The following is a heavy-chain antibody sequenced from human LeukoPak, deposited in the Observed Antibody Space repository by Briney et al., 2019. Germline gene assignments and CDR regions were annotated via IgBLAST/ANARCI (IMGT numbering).Heavy chain of an antibody. CDR3: VRGVGGMSFFDN. Sequence: GGSLRLSCAASGFTFSSYAMSWVRQAPGKGPMWVSRINPEGSTTAYADSVTGRFTISRDNAKNTLYLQMNSLRAEDTALYYCVRGVGGMSFFDNWGQGKMVAVSS. D-gene: IGHD3-3*01. CDR2: INPEGSTT. V-gene: IGHV3-74*03. J-gene: IGHJ4*02. CDR1: GFTFSSYA.